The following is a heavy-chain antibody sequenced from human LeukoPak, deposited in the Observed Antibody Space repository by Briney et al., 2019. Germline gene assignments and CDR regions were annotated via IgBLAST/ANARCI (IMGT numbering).Heavy chain of an antibody. Sequence: SETLSLTCTVTGGSISSYYWSWIRQPPGKGLEWIGYIYYSGYTNYNPSLKSRVTISVDTSKNQFSLKLSSVTAADTAVYYCARAVHGDYYYYYYMDVWGKGTTVTVSS. CDR3: ARAVHGDYYYYYYMDV. CDR1: GGSISSYY. D-gene: IGHD4-17*01. J-gene: IGHJ6*03. V-gene: IGHV4-59*01. CDR2: IYYSGYT.